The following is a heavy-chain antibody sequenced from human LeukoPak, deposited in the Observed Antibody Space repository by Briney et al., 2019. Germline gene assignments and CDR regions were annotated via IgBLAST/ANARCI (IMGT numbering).Heavy chain of an antibody. CDR3: ARVAYGDPEYFDY. CDR1: GFTFSSYS. D-gene: IGHD4-17*01. V-gene: IGHV3-21*01. Sequence: RGSLRLSCAASGFTFSSYSMNWVRQAPGKGLEWVSSISSSSSYIYYADSVKGRFTISRDNAKNSLYLQMNSLRAEDTAVYYCARVAYGDPEYFDYWGQGTLVTVSS. J-gene: IGHJ4*02. CDR2: ISSSSSYI.